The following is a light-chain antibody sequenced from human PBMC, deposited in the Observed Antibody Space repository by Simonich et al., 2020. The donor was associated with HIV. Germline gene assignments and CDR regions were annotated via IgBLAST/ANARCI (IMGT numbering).Light chain of an antibody. CDR3: QQYGRTPYT. CDR2: GAS. J-gene: IGKJ2*01. Sequence: EIVMTQSPATLSVSPGERATLSCRASQSVSSNLAWYQQKPGQAPRLLIYGASTRATGIPARFSGSGSGTEFTLTISRLEPEEFAVYNCQQYGRTPYTFGQGTKLEIK. CDR1: QSVSSN. V-gene: IGKV3-15*01.